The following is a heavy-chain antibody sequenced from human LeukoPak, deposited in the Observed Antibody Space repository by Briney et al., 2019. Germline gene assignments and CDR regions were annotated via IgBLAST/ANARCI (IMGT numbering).Heavy chain of an antibody. D-gene: IGHD3-10*01. V-gene: IGHV1-2*02. Sequence: ASVKVSCKASGYTFTGYYMHWVRQAPGQGLEWMGWINPNSGGTNYAQKFQGRVTMTRATSISTAYRELSRVRSADTAVYSCAREEIPRDGSGSYYPGFDPWGPGTLVTVSS. CDR2: INPNSGGT. CDR1: GYTFTGYY. CDR3: AREEIPRDGSGSYYPGFDP. J-gene: IGHJ5*02.